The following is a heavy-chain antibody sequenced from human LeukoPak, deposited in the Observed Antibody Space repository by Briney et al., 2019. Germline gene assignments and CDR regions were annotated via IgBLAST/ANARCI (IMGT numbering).Heavy chain of an antibody. D-gene: IGHD1-1*01. CDR1: GYTFTGYY. J-gene: IGHJ4*02. Sequence: ASVKVSCKASGYTFTGYYMHWVPQAPGQGLEWMGRINPNSGGTNYAQKFQGRVTMTRDTSFSTAYMELSRLRSDDTAVYYCARDLGTPDVDYWGQGTLVTVSS. CDR2: INPNSGGT. V-gene: IGHV1-2*06. CDR3: ARDLGTPDVDY.